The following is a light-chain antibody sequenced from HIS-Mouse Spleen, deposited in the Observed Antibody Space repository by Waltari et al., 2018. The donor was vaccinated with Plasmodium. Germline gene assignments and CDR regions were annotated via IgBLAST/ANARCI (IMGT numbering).Light chain of an antibody. CDR1: SSDVGGYNY. CDR2: AVS. V-gene: IGLV2-11*01. J-gene: IGLJ3*02. CDR3: CSYAGSYTWV. Sequence: QSALTQPRSVSGSPGQSVTISCTGTSSDVGGYNYVSWYQQHPGKAPKLMFYAVSKRPSGVPDRFAGSKSGNTASLTISGLQAEDEADYYCCSYAGSYTWVFGGGTKLTVL.